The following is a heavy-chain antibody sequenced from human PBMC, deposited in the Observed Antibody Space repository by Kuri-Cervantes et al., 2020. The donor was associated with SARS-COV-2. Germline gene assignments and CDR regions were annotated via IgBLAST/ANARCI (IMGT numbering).Heavy chain of an antibody. J-gene: IGHJ4*02. CDR3: AKEYSGSWGYGY. D-gene: IGHD1-26*01. CDR1: GFTFSSYG. Sequence: GESLKISCAASGFTFSSYGMHWVRQAPGKGLEWVAVIWYDGSNKYYADSVKGRFTISRDNSKNTLYLQMNSLRAEDTAVYYCAKEYSGSWGYGYWGQGTLVTVSS. V-gene: IGHV3-30*02. CDR2: IWYDGSNK.